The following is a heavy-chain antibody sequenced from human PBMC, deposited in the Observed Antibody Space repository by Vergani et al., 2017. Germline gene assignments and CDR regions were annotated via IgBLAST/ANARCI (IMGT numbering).Heavy chain of an antibody. CDR1: GGSISSSSYY. D-gene: IGHD3-3*01. Sequence: QLQLQESGPGLVKPSETLSLTCTVSGGSISSSSYYWSWIRQPPGKGLEWIGYIYYSGSTNYNPSLKSRVTISVDTSKNQFSLKLSSVTAADTAVYYCARSITIFGVVTERADAFDIWGQGTMVTVSS. V-gene: IGHV4-61*01. CDR3: ARSITIFGVVTERADAFDI. J-gene: IGHJ3*02. CDR2: IYYSGST.